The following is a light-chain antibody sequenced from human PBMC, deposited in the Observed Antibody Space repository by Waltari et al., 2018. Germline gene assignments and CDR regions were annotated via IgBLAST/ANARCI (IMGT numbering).Light chain of an antibody. V-gene: IGKV4-1*01. Sequence: DFVMTQSPDSLAVSLGERATLNCKSSQTILYSPTNRNYLAWYQQRPGQPPKLLIYWASVRASGVPDRFSGSGSGTDFTLTISSLQPEDFATYYCQQSFNRPPTFGGGTKVEVK. CDR3: QQSFNRPPT. J-gene: IGKJ4*01. CDR2: WAS. CDR1: QTILYSPTNRNY.